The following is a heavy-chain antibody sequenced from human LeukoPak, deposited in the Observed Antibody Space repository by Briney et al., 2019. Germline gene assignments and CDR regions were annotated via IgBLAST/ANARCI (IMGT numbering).Heavy chain of an antibody. CDR3: ARGGPFGYFDWLFPDY. CDR1: GFTFSSYA. J-gene: IGHJ4*02. CDR2: ISYDGSNK. V-gene: IGHV3-30-3*01. D-gene: IGHD3-9*01. Sequence: PGGSLRLSCAASGFTFSSYAMHWVRQAPGKGLEWVAVISYDGSNKYYADSVKGRFTISRDNSKNTLYLQMNSLRAEDTAVYYWARGGPFGYFDWLFPDYWGQGPLATVSS.